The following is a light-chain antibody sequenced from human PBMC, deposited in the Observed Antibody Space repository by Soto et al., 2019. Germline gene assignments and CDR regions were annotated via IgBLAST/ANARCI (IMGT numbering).Light chain of an antibody. J-gene: IGLJ3*02. CDR1: SFDVGNYNL. CDR3: CSYAGSSVGL. V-gene: IGLV2-23*01. CDR2: EDS. Sequence: QSVLTQPASVSGSPGQSITISCTGTSFDVGNYNLVSWYQHHPGKAPKLMIYEDSQRPSGIPTRFSGSKSGNTASLTISGLQAEDQADYYCCSYAGSSVGLFGGGTKVTVL.